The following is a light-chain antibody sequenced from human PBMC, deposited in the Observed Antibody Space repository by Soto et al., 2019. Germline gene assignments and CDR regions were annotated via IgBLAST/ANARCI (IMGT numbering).Light chain of an antibody. V-gene: IGKV3-15*01. CDR2: AAS. CDR3: QQYNNWPIT. CDR1: QSVSSN. Sequence: EIVMTQSPATLSVSPGERATLSSRASQSVSSNLAWYQQKPGQAPRLLIYAASTRATGIPARFSGSGSGTEFTLTSSSLQSEYFAVYYCQQYNNWPITFGQGTRLEIK. J-gene: IGKJ5*01.